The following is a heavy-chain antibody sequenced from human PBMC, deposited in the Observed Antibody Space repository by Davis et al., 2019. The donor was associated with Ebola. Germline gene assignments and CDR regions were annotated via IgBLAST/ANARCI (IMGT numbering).Heavy chain of an antibody. CDR3: ARAPGCGGDRCDGRKWLDS. Sequence: ASVKVSCKASGYTFTAYWIHWVRQAPGQGLEWLGIMNPTQHSGTSAQEFEGRLIMTRDTSTNTAYMELGSLTSEDTAVYYCARAPGCGGDRCDGRKWLDSWGQGTLVTVSS. D-gene: IGHD2-21*01. V-gene: IGHV1-46*01. CDR1: GYTFTAYW. J-gene: IGHJ5*01. CDR2: MNPTQHSG.